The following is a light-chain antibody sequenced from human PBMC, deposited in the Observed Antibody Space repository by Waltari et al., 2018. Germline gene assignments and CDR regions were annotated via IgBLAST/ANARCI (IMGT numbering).Light chain of an antibody. CDR1: SGHSSNI. J-gene: IGLJ3*02. CDR2: VNSDGRH. Sequence: QLVLTQSPSASASLGASVKLTCPLSSGHSSNIIAWHQQQPEKGPRYLMKVNSDGRHSKGDEIPDRFSGSSSGAERYLTISSLQSEDEADYYCQTGGHGTWVFGGGTKLTVI. CDR3: QTGGHGTWV. V-gene: IGLV4-69*01.